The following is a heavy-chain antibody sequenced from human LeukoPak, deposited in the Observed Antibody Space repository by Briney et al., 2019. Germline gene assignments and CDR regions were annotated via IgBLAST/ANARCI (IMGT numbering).Heavy chain of an antibody. V-gene: IGHV4-4*07. Sequence: PSETLSLTCTVSGGSISSYYWSWIRQPAGKGLEWIGRIYTSGSTNYNPSLKSRVTISVDTSKNQFSLKLSSVTAADTAVYYCARHKFLRTTVVTPFDYWGQGTLVTVSS. CDR2: IYTSGST. CDR3: ARHKFLRTTVVTPFDY. D-gene: IGHD4-23*01. CDR1: GGSISSYY. J-gene: IGHJ4*02.